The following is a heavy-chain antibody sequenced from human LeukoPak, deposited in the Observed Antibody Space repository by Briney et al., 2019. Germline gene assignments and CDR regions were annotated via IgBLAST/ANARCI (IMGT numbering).Heavy chain of an antibody. CDR2: VSYDGSNK. D-gene: IGHD5-18*01. J-gene: IGHJ4*02. CDR3: ARSGGYSYSYSDY. V-gene: IGHV3-30*04. Sequence: GGSLRLSCAASGFTFSSYAMHWVRQAPGKGLEWVAVVSYDGSNKYYADSVKGRFTISRDNSKNTLYLQMNSLRAEDTAVYYCARSGGYSYSYSDYWGQGTLVTVSS. CDR1: GFTFSSYA.